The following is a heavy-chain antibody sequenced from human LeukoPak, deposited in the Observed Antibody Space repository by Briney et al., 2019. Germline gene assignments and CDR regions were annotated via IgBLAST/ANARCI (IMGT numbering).Heavy chain of an antibody. CDR1: GGSISSSNYY. CDR3: ARVDYYGMDV. Sequence: KPSETLSLTCTVSGGSISSSNYYWGWIRQPPGKGLEWIGSMYYSGTTLYNPSLKSRVTISVDTSKNQFSLRLTSVTAADTAVYYCARVDYYGMDVWGRGTTVTVSS. J-gene: IGHJ6*02. CDR2: MYYSGTT. V-gene: IGHV4-39*07.